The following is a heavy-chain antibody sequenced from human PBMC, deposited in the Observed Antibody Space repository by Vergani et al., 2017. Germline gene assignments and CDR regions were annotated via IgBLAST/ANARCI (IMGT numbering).Heavy chain of an antibody. CDR1: GYTFTSYY. CDR2: INPSCGST. J-gene: IGHJ4*02. Sequence: QVQLVQSGAEVKKPGASVKVSCKASGYTFTSYYMHWVRPAPGQGLEWMGIINPSCGSTSYAQKFQGRVTMTRDTSTSTVYMELSSLRSEDTAVYYCARSWVGGSYALDFWGQGTLVTVSS. CDR3: ARSWVGGSYALDF. D-gene: IGHD1-26*01. V-gene: IGHV1-46*03.